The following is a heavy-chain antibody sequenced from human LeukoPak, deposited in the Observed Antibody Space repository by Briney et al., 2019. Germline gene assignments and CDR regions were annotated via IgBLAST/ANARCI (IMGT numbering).Heavy chain of an antibody. CDR1: ADSFSSHH. V-gene: IGHV4-59*11. Sequence: SETLSLTCAVAADSFSSHHWTWIRQAPGKGREGIGYISYIWSTNYNPSLKSRVTISIDTSKNQFSLKLSSVTAADTAVYYCARDLVTVTKGFDIWGQGTMVSVSS. CDR2: ISYIWST. D-gene: IGHD4-17*01. CDR3: ARDLVTVTKGFDI. J-gene: IGHJ3*02.